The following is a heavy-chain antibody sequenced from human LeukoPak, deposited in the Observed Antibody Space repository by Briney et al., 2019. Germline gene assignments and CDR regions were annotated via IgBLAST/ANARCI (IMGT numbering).Heavy chain of an antibody. CDR1: GDSVSSNSAA. CDR3: ARDVATYYDFWSGNHPLYYFDY. CDR2: TYYRSKCYN. V-gene: IGHV6-1*01. Sequence: SQTLSLTCAISGDSVSSNSAAWTWIRQSPSRGLEWLGRTYYRSKCYNDYAVSVKSRITINPDTSKNQFSLQLNSVTPEDTAVYYCARDVATYYDFWSGNHPLYYFDYWGQGTLVTVSS. D-gene: IGHD3-3*01. J-gene: IGHJ4*02.